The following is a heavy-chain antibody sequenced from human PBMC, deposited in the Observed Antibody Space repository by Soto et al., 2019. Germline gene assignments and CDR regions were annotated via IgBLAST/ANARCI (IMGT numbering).Heavy chain of an antibody. CDR1: GFRFSSYA. Sequence: GGSLRLSCAASGFRFSSYAMSWVRQAPGKGLEWVSAISGSGGSTDYADSVKGRFTISRDNSKNTLYLQMNSLRAEDTAVYYCAKGGPGNVLRFLEWLLPQNWFDPWGQGTLVTVSS. J-gene: IGHJ5*02. V-gene: IGHV3-23*01. CDR3: AKGGPGNVLRFLEWLLPQNWFDP. D-gene: IGHD3-3*01. CDR2: ISGSGGST.